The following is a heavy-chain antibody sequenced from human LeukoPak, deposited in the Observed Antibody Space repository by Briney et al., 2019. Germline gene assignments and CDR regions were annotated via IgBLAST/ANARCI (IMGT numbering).Heavy chain of an antibody. J-gene: IGHJ4*02. D-gene: IGHD3-22*01. Sequence: GGSLRLSCAASGFTFSSYAMSWVRQAPGKGLEWVSAISGSGGSTYYADSVKGRFTISRDNSKNTLYLQMNSPRAEDTAVYYCAKDLGHYYDSSQPFDYWGQGTLVTVSS. CDR3: AKDLGHYYDSSQPFDY. CDR2: ISGSGGST. V-gene: IGHV3-23*01. CDR1: GFTFSSYA.